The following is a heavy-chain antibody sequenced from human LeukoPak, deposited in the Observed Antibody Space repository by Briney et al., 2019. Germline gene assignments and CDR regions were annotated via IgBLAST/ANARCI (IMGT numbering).Heavy chain of an antibody. V-gene: IGHV3-74*01. J-gene: IGHJ4*02. CDR1: GFTFSNSY. CDR2: IDNDGST. CDR3: ARDLNYNFDF. D-gene: IGHD5-24*01. Sequence: GGSLKLSCAASGFTFSNSYMHWVRQAPGKGLVWVSRIDNDGSTSYADSVKGRFTISRDNAKSTLYLQMNSLSAEDTALYYCARDLNYNFDFWGQGTLVTVSS.